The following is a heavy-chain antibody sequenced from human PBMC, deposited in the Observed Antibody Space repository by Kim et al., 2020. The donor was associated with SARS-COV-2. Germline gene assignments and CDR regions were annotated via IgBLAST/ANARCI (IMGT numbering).Heavy chain of an antibody. Sequence: GASLKISCKGSGYSFTSYWIGWVRQMPGKGLEWMGIIYPGDSDTRYSPSFQGQVTISADKSISTAYLQWSSLKASDTAMYYCARTRYCTNGVCGAYDYWGQGTLVTVSS. D-gene: IGHD2-8*01. J-gene: IGHJ4*02. CDR2: IYPGDSDT. CDR3: ARTRYCTNGVCGAYDY. V-gene: IGHV5-51*01. CDR1: GYSFTSYW.